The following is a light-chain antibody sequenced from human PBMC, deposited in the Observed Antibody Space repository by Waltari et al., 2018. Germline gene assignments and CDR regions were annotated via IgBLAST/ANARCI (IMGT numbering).Light chain of an antibody. Sequence: EIVLTPSPRTLSLSPGDRATLSCRASQSVSSSYLAWYQQKPGQAPRLLIYGASSRATGIPDRFSGSGSGTDFTLTISRLEPEDFAVYYCQQYGSSPLTFGGGTKVEIK. CDR2: GAS. J-gene: IGKJ4*01. CDR3: QQYGSSPLT. V-gene: IGKV3-20*01. CDR1: QSVSSSY.